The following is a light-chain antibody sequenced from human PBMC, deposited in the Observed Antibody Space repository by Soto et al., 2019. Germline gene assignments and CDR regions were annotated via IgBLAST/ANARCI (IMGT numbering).Light chain of an antibody. V-gene: IGKV3-20*01. CDR1: QSVSSSY. CDR2: GAS. J-gene: IGKJ1*01. Sequence: EIVLTQSPGNLSLSPGERATLACRASQSVSSSYLAWYQQKPGQAPRLLIYGASSRATGIPDRFSGSGSGTEFTLTISRLEPEDFAVYYCQQYGSSPWTFGQGTKVEIK. CDR3: QQYGSSPWT.